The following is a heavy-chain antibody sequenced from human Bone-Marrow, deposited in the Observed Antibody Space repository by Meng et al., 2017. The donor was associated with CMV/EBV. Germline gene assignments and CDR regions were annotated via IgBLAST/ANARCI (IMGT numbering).Heavy chain of an antibody. CDR2: IYSGGST. J-gene: IGHJ4*02. Sequence: GESLKISCAASGFTVSSNYMSWVRQAPGKGLEWVSVIYSGGSTYYADSVKGRFTISRDNSKNTLYLQMNSLRAEDTAVYYCARDLGHSGYDYWGQGTLVTVSS. V-gene: IGHV3-66*02. D-gene: IGHD5-12*01. CDR3: ARDLGHSGYDY. CDR1: GFTVSSNY.